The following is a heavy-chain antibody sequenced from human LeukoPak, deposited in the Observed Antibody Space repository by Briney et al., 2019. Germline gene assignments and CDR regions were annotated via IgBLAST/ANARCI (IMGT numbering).Heavy chain of an antibody. V-gene: IGHV4-34*01. CDR3: ARSYSSGWYCWFDP. Sequence: XRQPPGXXXXXXXXINHSGSTNYNPSLKSRVTISVDTSKNQFSLKLSSVTAADTAVYYCARSYSSGWYCWFDPWGQGTLVTVSS. CDR2: INHSGST. D-gene: IGHD6-19*01. J-gene: IGHJ5*02.